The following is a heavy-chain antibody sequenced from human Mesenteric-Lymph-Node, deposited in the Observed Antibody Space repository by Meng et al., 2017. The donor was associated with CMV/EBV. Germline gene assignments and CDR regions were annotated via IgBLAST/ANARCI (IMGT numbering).Heavy chain of an antibody. Sequence: SETLSLTCSVYGGSFSGYYWTWIRQTPGKGLEWIGEIDHSGNTNYNPSLKSRVSISVDTSKNQFSLKLSSVTAADTAVYYCARAAIWSGYYKVPTVDWFDPWGQGTLVTVSS. J-gene: IGHJ5*02. CDR3: ARAAIWSGYYKVPTVDWFDP. CDR2: IDHSGNT. CDR1: GGSFSGYY. D-gene: IGHD3-3*01. V-gene: IGHV4-34*01.